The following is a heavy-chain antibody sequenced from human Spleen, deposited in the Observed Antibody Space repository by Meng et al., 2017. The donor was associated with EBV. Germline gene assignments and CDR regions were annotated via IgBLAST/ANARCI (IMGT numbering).Heavy chain of an antibody. CDR1: GGSISSSDYY. CDR2: IYYSGST. V-gene: IGHV4-39*01. J-gene: IGHJ4*02. CDR3: ARGAGATDY. D-gene: IGHD1-26*01. Sequence: QLQLQESGPGLVKPSETLSLTCTVSGGSISSSDYYWGWIRQPPGKGLEWIGSIYYSGSTYYNPSLKSRVTISIDTSKNQFSLKLSSVTAADTAVYYCARGAGATDYWGQGTLVTVSS.